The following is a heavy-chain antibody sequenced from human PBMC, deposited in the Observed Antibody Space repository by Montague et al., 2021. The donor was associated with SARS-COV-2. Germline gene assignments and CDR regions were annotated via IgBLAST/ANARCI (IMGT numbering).Heavy chain of an antibody. CDR1: GDSVSSNSAA. CDR2: TYYRSKWYN. J-gene: IGHJ6*02. D-gene: IGHD3-10*01. V-gene: IGHV6-1*01. CDR3: AREYPTPLWFGELDYYGMDV. Sequence: CAISGDSVSSNSAAWNWMRQSPSRGLEWLGRTYYRSKWYNDYAVSVKSRITINPDTSKNQFSLQLNSVTPEDTAVYYFAREYPTPLWFGELDYYGMDVWGQGTTVTVSS.